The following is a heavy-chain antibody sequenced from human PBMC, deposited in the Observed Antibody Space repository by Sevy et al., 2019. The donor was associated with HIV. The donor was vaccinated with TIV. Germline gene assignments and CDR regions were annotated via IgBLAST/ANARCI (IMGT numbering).Heavy chain of an antibody. CDR3: AKEDYGGNLPNYFAS. CDR1: GFTFSDHG. D-gene: IGHD4-17*01. V-gene: IGHV3-30*18. J-gene: IGHJ4*02. Sequence: GGSLRLSCAASGFTFSDHGMHWVRQAPGKGLDWVAAISYDGNNRYYADSVKGRFTISRDNSKTTLYLQMDSVRPEDTAVYYCAKEDYGGNLPNYFASWGQGNRVTVSS. CDR2: ISYDGNNR.